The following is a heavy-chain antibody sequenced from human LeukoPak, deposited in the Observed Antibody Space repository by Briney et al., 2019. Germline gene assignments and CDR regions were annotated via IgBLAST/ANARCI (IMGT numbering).Heavy chain of an antibody. V-gene: IGHV3-30*02. D-gene: IGHD6-13*01. J-gene: IGHJ4*02. Sequence: PGGSLRLSCAASGFSFSDYGMHWVRQAPGKGLEWVAFIRYDGSNKYYADSVKGRFTNSRDNSKNTLYLQMNSLRAEDTAVYYCAKDQHSGYSSSWLNYWGQGTLVTVSS. CDR3: AKDQHSGYSSSWLNY. CDR1: GFSFSDYG. CDR2: IRYDGSNK.